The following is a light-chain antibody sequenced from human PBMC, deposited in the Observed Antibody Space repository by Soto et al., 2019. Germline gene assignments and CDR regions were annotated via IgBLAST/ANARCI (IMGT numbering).Light chain of an antibody. V-gene: IGKV1-39*01. CDR2: AAS. Sequence: DIQMTQSPSSLSASVGDRVTITCRASQSISSYLNWYQQKPGKAPKLLIYAASSLQSGVPSRFSGSGSGTDFTLTISSLKHDDFATYYCPQRYSTPITFGQGTRLEIK. J-gene: IGKJ5*01. CDR3: PQRYSTPIT. CDR1: QSISSY.